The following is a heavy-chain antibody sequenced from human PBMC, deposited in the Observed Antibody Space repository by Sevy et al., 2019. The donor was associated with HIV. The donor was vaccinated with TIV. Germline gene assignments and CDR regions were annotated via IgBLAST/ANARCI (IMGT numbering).Heavy chain of an antibody. J-gene: IGHJ5*02. V-gene: IGHV1-69*13. CDR2: INPMSATG. Sequence: ASVKVSCKTSGGTFSSHAINWMRLAPGQGLEWMGGINPMSATGNYAQTFAQTFQGRLTITADESTSTVYMELSSLRSEDTAVYYCAGDSTSGGNWFDPWGQGTLVTVSS. CDR1: GGTFSSHA. D-gene: IGHD2-2*01. CDR3: AGDSTSGGNWFDP.